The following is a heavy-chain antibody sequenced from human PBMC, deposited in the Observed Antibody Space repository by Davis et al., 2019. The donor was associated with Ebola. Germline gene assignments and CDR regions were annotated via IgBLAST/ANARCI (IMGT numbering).Heavy chain of an antibody. Sequence: AASVKVSCKASGYTFTSYGISWVRHAPGQGLEWMGWISPYNGNTNYAQKHQGRVTMTTETSTSTAYMELRSLRSDDTAVYYCARDREDIVLVPAYIEYTAGYYYGMDVWGQGTTVTVSS. CDR1: GYTFTSYG. D-gene: IGHD2-2*01. J-gene: IGHJ6*02. CDR2: ISPYNGNT. CDR3: ARDREDIVLVPAYIEYTAGYYYGMDV. V-gene: IGHV1-18*01.